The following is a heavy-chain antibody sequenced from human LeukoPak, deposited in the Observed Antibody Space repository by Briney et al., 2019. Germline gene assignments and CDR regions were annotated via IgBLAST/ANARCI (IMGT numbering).Heavy chain of an antibody. V-gene: IGHV4-61*01. Sequence: ETLSLTCTVSGGPVSSGSYYWSWIRQPPGKGLEWIGYIYYSGSTNYNPSLKSRVTISVDTSKNQFSLKLSSVTAADTAVYYCARGAYGGYSDYWGQGTLVTVSS. CDR3: ARGAYGGYSDY. CDR2: IYYSGST. D-gene: IGHD2-21*01. CDR1: GGPVSSGSYY. J-gene: IGHJ4*02.